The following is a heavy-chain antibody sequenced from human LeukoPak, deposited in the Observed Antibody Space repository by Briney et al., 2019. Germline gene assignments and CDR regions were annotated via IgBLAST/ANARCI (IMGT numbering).Heavy chain of an antibody. Sequence: PGGSLRLSCAASGFTFSSYGMHWVRQAPGKGLEWVAFIRYDGGNKYYADSVKGRFTISRDNSKNTLYLQMNSLRAEDTAVYYCAKDRRIHVYYFDYWGQGTLVTVSS. CDR3: AKDRRIHVYYFDY. V-gene: IGHV3-30*02. CDR1: GFTFSSYG. J-gene: IGHJ4*02. CDR2: IRYDGGNK. D-gene: IGHD5-18*01.